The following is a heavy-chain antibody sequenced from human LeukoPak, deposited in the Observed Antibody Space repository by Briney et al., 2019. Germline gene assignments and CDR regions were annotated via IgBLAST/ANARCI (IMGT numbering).Heavy chain of an antibody. CDR2: MYYRGST. J-gene: IGHJ4*02. Sequence: SETLSLTCTVSGGSISGRSYYWGWIRQPPGRGLEWIASMYYRGSTYYNPSLKSRVTISVDTSKNQFSLKLSSVTAADTAVYYCARLNDYVWGSYRYTPTYYFDYWGQGTLVTVSS. CDR1: GGSISGRSYY. CDR3: ARLNDYVWGSYRYTPTYYFDY. V-gene: IGHV4-39*07. D-gene: IGHD3-16*02.